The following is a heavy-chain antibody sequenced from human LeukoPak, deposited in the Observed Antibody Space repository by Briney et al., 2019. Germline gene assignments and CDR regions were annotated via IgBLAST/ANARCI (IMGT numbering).Heavy chain of an antibody. Sequence: ASVTVSCKPSGYTFTDYYIHWVRQAPGQGLEWMGGIILFYGTTNYAQKFQGRVTINADYMDLSSLRSDDTAVYYCASPDESRFLKGGRDFYYYYMDVWGKGTTVTGSS. CDR1: GYTFTDYY. CDR3: ASPDESRFLKGGRDFYYYYMDV. J-gene: IGHJ6*03. D-gene: IGHD3-16*01. CDR2: IILFYGTT. V-gene: IGHV1-69*13.